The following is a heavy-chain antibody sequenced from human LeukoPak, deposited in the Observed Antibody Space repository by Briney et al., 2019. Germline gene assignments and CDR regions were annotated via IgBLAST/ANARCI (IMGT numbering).Heavy chain of an antibody. J-gene: IGHJ3*02. CDR2: IIPVFHTA. CDR3: ARDYNFDSSPYDDGLDI. Sequence: SVKVSCKTSGESFSSHGISWVRQAPGQGLEWMGGIIPVFHTAKYAQNFQDRLTITTDESTDTVCMELSSLRSEDTAVYYCARDYNFDSSPYDDGLDIWGQGTMVTVSS. V-gene: IGHV1-69*05. CDR1: GESFSSHG. D-gene: IGHD3-22*01.